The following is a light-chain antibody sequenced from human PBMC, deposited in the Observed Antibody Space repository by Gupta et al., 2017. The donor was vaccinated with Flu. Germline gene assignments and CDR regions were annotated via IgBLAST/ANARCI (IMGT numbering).Light chain of an antibody. Sequence: DIQMTQSPSSLSASVGDRVTITCRASQSISSYLNWYQQKPGKAPKLLIYAASSVQSGVPSRFRGSGSGTDFTLTISRLQPEDFATYYCQHRDSTPGTFGQGTKVGIK. J-gene: IGKJ1*01. CDR2: AAS. CDR3: QHRDSTPGT. V-gene: IGKV1-39*01. CDR1: QSISSY.